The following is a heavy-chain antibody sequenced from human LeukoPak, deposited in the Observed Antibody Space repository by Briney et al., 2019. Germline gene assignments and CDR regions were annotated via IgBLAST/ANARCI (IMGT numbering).Heavy chain of an antibody. CDR1: GGSISSYY. D-gene: IGHD2-15*01. CDR3: AREVDCSGGSCHGWFDP. J-gene: IGHJ5*02. CDR2: FYYSGST. Sequence: SETLSLTCTVFGGSISSYYWSWIRQPPGKGLDWIGDFYYSGSTNYNPSLKSRVTISVDTSKNQFSLKLSSVTAADTAVYYCAREVDCSGGSCHGWFDPWGREPWSPSPQ. V-gene: IGHV4-59*12.